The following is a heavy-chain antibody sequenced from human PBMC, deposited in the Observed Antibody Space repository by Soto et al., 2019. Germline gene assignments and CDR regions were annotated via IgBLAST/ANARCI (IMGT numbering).Heavy chain of an antibody. Sequence: EVQLLESGGGLVQPGGSLRLSCEASGFTFSSYTMNWVRQAPGKGLEWVSGINSGGRTYYADSVKGRFTISRDDSKNTLYLQIISLRAEDTAVYYCAKDLRPDGVWDFDYWGQGTLVTVSS. CDR1: GFTFSSYT. CDR2: INSGGRT. V-gene: IGHV3-23*01. J-gene: IGHJ4*02. CDR3: AKDLRPDGVWDFDY. D-gene: IGHD4-17*01.